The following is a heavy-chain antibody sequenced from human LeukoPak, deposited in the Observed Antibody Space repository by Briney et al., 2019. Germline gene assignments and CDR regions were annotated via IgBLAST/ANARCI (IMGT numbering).Heavy chain of an antibody. J-gene: IGHJ4*02. CDR3: ARLSPSSWCHY. CDR1: GGSIRSSSYY. Sequence: SETLSLTCAVSGGSIRSSSYYWGGIRQPPGKGLEWIGSIYYSGSTYYNPSLTSRVTTSVDTSKNQCSLKLSSVTAADTAVYYCARLSPSSWCHYWGQGTLVTVSS. CDR2: IYYSGST. D-gene: IGHD6-13*01. V-gene: IGHV4-39*01.